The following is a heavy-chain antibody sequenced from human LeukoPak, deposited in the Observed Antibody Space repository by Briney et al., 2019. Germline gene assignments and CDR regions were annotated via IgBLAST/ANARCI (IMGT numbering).Heavy chain of an antibody. CDR2: TYYRSKWYN. J-gene: IGHJ6*02. D-gene: IGHD3-10*01. CDR3: ARAGGTIYYYYYGMDV. CDR1: GDSVSSNSAA. V-gene: IGHV6-1*01. Sequence: PSQTLSLTCAISGDSVSSNSAAWNWIRQSPSRGLEWLGRTYYRSKWYNDYAVSVKSRITINPDTSKNQFSLQLNSVTPEDTAVYYCARAGGTIYYYYYGMDVWGQGTTVTVSS.